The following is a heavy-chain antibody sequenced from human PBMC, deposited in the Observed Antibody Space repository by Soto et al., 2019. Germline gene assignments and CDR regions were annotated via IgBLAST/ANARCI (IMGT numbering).Heavy chain of an antibody. CDR2: INPSGGST. D-gene: IGHD5-18*01. Sequence: ASVKVSCKASGYTFTSYYMHWVRQAPGQGLEWMGIINPSGGSTSYAQKFQGRVTMTRDTSTSTVYMELSSLRSDDTAVYYCARGTWGLFKRGYSYALRGCYYGMDVWGQGTTVSVSS. CDR1: GYTFTSYY. CDR3: ARGTWGLFKRGYSYALRGCYYGMDV. J-gene: IGHJ6*02. V-gene: IGHV1-46*01.